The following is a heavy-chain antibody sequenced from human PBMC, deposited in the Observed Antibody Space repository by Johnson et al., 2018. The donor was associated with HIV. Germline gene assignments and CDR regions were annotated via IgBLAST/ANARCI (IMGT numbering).Heavy chain of an antibody. V-gene: IGHV3-64*01. Sequence: EVQLVESGGGLVQPGGSLRLSCAASGFIFSSYAMHWVRQAPGKGLEYVSAVSSNGGSTYYANSVKGRFTISRDNSKNTLYLQMNSLRAEDTAVYYCAKDVGNYWPNAFDIWGQGTMVTVSS. D-gene: IGHD3-22*01. CDR2: VSSNGGST. J-gene: IGHJ3*02. CDR1: GFIFSSYA. CDR3: AKDVGNYWPNAFDI.